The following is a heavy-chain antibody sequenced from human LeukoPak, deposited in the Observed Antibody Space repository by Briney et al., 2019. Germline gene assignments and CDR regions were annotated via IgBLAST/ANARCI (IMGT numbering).Heavy chain of an antibody. CDR2: ICDNGHT. Sequence: SETLSLTCTFSGGSFSPAHWSWLRQPPGKGLEWIGVICDNGHTDYNPSLQSRVTISVDTSKRQFFLKLSSLAAADTAVYYCATGRDPYKTGHWGQGTLVTVSS. D-gene: IGHD3-10*01. J-gene: IGHJ4*02. CDR1: GGSFSPAH. V-gene: IGHV4-59*01. CDR3: ATGRDPYKTGH.